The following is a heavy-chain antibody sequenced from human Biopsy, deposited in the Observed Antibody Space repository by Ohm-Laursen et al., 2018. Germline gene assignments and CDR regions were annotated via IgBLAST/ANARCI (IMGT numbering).Heavy chain of an antibody. CDR3: ARGRGGYKRKDY. D-gene: IGHD5-24*01. Sequence: ASVKVSCKASGYTFTSYGISWVRQAPGQGLEWMGWINTYNGNTNYAQNLQGRVTMTTDTSTSTAYMELRSLRSDDTAVYYCARGRGGYKRKDYWGQGTLVTVSS. V-gene: IGHV1-18*01. J-gene: IGHJ4*02. CDR1: GYTFTSYG. CDR2: INTYNGNT.